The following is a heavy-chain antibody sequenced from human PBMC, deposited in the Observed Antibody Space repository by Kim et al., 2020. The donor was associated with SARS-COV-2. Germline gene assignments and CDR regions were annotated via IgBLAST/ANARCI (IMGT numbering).Heavy chain of an antibody. CDR1: GFTFSGYS. D-gene: IGHD3-16*01. J-gene: IGHJ4*02. V-gene: IGHV3-48*02. CDR2: ITSGGATM. Sequence: GGSLRLSCAASGFTFSGYSMNWVRQAPGKGLEWVSYITSGGATMYYADSVKGRFTISRDNAKNSLYLQMNSLRDEDTAVYYCVRDWAYSFAYLGQGTPDT. CDR3: VRDWAYSFAY.